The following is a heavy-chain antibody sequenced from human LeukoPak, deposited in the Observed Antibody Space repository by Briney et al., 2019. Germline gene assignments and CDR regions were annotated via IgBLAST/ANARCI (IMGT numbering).Heavy chain of an antibody. V-gene: IGHV1-18*01. CDR1: GYTFTSYG. J-gene: IGHJ4*02. CDR3: ARVQLPLPLGYFDY. CDR2: ISAYNGNT. D-gene: IGHD2-2*01. Sequence: GASVKVSCTASGYTFTSYGISWVRQAPGQGLEWMGWISAYNGNTNYAQKLQGRVTMTTDTSTSTAYMELRSLRSDDTAVYYCARVQLPLPLGYFDYWGQGTLVTVSS.